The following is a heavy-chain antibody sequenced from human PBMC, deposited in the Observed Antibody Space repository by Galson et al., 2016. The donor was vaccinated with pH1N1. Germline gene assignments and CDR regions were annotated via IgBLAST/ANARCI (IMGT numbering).Heavy chain of an antibody. CDR3: AISSSISMIPVVTSNDAFDI. Sequence: VKVSCKVSGYTLTDYYIHWVQLAPGKGLQWMGVIDPEDVEIIYAERFRGRVTITADTSADTAYMELSSLTSEDTAVYYCAISSSISMIPVVTSNDAFDIWGQGTMVTVSS. V-gene: IGHV1-69-2*01. D-gene: IGHD3-22*01. J-gene: IGHJ3*02. CDR1: GYTLTDYY. CDR2: IDPEDVEI.